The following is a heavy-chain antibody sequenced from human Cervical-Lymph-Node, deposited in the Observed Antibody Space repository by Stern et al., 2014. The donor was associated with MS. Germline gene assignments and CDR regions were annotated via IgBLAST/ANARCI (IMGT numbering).Heavy chain of an antibody. CDR2: RWYEGSNL. CDR3: ASAYSSSHYYFDY. Sequence: VQLVESGGGVVQPGRSLRLSCAASGFSFSRYAMHWVRQAPGKGLEWVALRWYEGSNLSYADSVTVLCTISRDNFKNTLYLQMNSRRAEDTAVYYCASAYSSSHYYFDYWGQGTLVTVSS. J-gene: IGHJ4*02. V-gene: IGHV3-33*01. D-gene: IGHD6-13*01. CDR1: GFSFSRYA.